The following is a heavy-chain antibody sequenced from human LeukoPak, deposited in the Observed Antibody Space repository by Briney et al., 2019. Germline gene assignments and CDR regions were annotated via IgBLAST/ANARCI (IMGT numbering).Heavy chain of an antibody. J-gene: IGHJ4*02. V-gene: IGHV4-61*02. CDR3: ARTLRNGAFNIGFDY. D-gene: IGHD2-8*01. Sequence: SSQTLSLTCTVSGGSISSGSYYGSWIRQPAGKGLEWIGRIYTSGSTNYNPSLKSRVTISVDTSKNQFSLKLSSVTAVDTAVYYCARTLRNGAFNIGFDYWGQGTLVTVSS. CDR2: IYTSGST. CDR1: GGSISSGSYY.